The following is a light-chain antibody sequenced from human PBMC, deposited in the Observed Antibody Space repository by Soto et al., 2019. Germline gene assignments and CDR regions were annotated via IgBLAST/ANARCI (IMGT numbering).Light chain of an antibody. CDR2: EVS. Sequence: QSVLTQPASVSGSPGQSLTISCTGTSSDVGGYNYVSWYQQHPDKAPKLMIYEVSNRPSGVSNRFSGSKSGNTASLTISGLQAEDEADYYCSSYTSSSTQVFGTGTKVTVL. CDR3: SSYTSSSTQV. V-gene: IGLV2-14*01. CDR1: SSDVGGYNY. J-gene: IGLJ1*01.